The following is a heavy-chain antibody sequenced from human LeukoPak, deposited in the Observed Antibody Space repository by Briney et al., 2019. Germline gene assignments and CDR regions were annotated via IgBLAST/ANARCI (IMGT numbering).Heavy chain of an antibody. J-gene: IGHJ4*02. CDR1: GFIFSNYA. CDR2: ISGNAVNT. Sequence: PGGSLRLSCAASGFIFSNYAMSWVRQAPGKGLEWVSTISGNAVNTHYADSVKGRFTISRDNSKNTLSLQMNSLRAEDTALYYCATDVGGSMFDYWGQGTLVTVSS. V-gene: IGHV3-23*01. CDR3: ATDVGGSMFDY. D-gene: IGHD3-16*01.